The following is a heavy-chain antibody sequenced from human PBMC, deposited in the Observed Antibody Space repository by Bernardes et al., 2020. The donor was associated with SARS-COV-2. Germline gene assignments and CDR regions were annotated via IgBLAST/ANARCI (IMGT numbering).Heavy chain of an antibody. D-gene: IGHD5-12*01. CDR2: IIPIFGTA. CDR3: ARAGWIRRDGYNYGAFDI. J-gene: IGHJ3*02. CDR1: GGTFSSYA. Sequence: SVKVSCKASGGTFSSYAISWVRQAPGQGLEWMGGIIPIFGTANYAQKFQGRVTITADESTSTAYMELSSLRSEDTAVYYCARAGWIRRDGYNYGAFDIWGQGTMVTVSS. V-gene: IGHV1-69*13.